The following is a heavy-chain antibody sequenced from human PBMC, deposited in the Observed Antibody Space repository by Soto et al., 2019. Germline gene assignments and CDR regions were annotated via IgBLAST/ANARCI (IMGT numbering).Heavy chain of an antibody. CDR2: LRSKAYVRTT. CDR3: TRGEHKHGRALMEV. V-gene: IGHV3-49*02. CDR1: GFTFLYYY. J-gene: IGHJ6*01. D-gene: IGHD1-26*01. Sequence: SLIVSCTTWGFTFLYYYISLILQAPRKVLECVGVLRSKAYVRTTHYAASVKGIFTISGDDSISIAYLQMNSLKTEDTAVYSCTRGEHKHGRALMEVWGPGTTLKVYS.